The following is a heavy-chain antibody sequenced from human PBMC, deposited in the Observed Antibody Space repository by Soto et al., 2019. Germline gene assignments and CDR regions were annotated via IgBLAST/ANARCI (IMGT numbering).Heavy chain of an antibody. J-gene: IGHJ6*03. Sequence: SETLSLTCAVYGGSFSGYYWSWIRQPPGKGLEWIGEINHSGSTNYNPSLKSRVTISVDTSKNQFSLKLSSVTAADTAVYYCARGFRGEDGSGSYYYYYYMDVWGKGTTVTVSS. CDR2: INHSGST. CDR3: ARGFRGEDGSGSYYYYYYMDV. CDR1: GGSFSGYY. D-gene: IGHD3-10*01. V-gene: IGHV4-34*01.